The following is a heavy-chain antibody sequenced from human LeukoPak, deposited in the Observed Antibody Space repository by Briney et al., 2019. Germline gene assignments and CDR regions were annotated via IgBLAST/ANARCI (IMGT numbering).Heavy chain of an antibody. Sequence: SETLSLTCSLSGYSISRGYYWGWIRQSPGKGLEWIGSVYHSGGAYYNPSLKSRVTISVETSKNQFSLKLSSVTAADTAVYYCAKMGAQNWGSFLRYFDIWGRGTLVTVSS. CDR1: GYSISRGYY. CDR2: VYHSGGA. J-gene: IGHJ2*01. V-gene: IGHV4-38-2*02. CDR3: AKMGAQNWGSFLRYFDI. D-gene: IGHD7-27*01.